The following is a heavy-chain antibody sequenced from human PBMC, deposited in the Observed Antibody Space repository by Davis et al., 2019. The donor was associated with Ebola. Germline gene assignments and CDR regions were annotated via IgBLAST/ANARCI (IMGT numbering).Heavy chain of an antibody. Sequence: PGGSLRLSCSASGFTFSSYAMHWVRQAPGKGLESVSRISTNGENTYYAESMKGRFTISRDNSKDTLYLQMNSLRAEDTAVYYCARDTRLSYWGQGTLVTVSS. J-gene: IGHJ4*02. CDR3: ARDTRLSY. CDR1: GFTFSSYA. CDR2: ISTNGENT. V-gene: IGHV3-64*04. D-gene: IGHD2-21*01.